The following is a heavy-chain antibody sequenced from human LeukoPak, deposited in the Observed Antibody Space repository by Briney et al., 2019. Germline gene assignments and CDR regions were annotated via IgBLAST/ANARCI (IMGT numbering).Heavy chain of an antibody. V-gene: IGHV4-61*08. CDR2: VYCTGNT. D-gene: IGHD5-12*01. CDR1: GDPINIHTDYK. Sequence: SETLSLTCTVSGDPINIHTDYKWTWIRQPPGKGLEWIGYVYCTGNTNYNPSFQSRVTISVDTSKNQFSLKLTSVTAADTAVYYCAREYSAFDYCGQGTLVTVSS. CDR3: AREYSAFDY. J-gene: IGHJ4*02.